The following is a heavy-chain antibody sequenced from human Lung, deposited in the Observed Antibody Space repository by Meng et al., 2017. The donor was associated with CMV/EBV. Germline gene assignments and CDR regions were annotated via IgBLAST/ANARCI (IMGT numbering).Heavy chain of an antibody. CDR3: APWIVSSSSGEGY. V-gene: IGHV3-21*01. CDR2: ISSSSSYI. Sequence: GGSXRLXCAASGFTFSSYSMNWVRQAPGKGLEWVSSISSSSSYIYYADSVKGRFTISRDNAKNSLYLQMNSLRAEDTAVYYCAPWIVSSSSGEGYWGPGNLV. CDR1: GFTFSSYS. D-gene: IGHD6-6*01. J-gene: IGHJ4*02.